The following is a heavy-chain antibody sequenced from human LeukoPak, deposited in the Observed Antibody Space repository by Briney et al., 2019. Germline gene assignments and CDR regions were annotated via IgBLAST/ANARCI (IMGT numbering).Heavy chain of an antibody. CDR1: GYTFTSYG. D-gene: IGHD6-13*01. Sequence: APVKVSCKACGYTFTSYGISWVRQAPGQGLEWMGWISAYNGNTNYAQKLQGRVTMTTDTSTSTAYMELRSLRSDDTAVYYCARDIGGYSSSWSLFDYWGQGTLVTVSS. CDR2: ISAYNGNT. V-gene: IGHV1-18*01. CDR3: ARDIGGYSSSWSLFDY. J-gene: IGHJ4*02.